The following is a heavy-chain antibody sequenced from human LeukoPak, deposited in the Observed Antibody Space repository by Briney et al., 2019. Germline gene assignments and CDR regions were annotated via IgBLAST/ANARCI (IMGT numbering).Heavy chain of an antibody. V-gene: IGHV3-30*02. D-gene: IGHD3-22*01. CDR3: AKDLSSYYYDSSGYYAPYYFDY. Sequence: GGSLRLSCAASGFTFSTYGMHWVRQAPGKGLEWVAFIRYDGINKYYADSVKGRFTISRDNSKNTLYLQMNSLRAEDTAVYYCAKDLSSYYYDSSGYYAPYYFDYWGQGTLVTVSS. CDR1: GFTFSTYG. CDR2: IRYDGINK. J-gene: IGHJ4*02.